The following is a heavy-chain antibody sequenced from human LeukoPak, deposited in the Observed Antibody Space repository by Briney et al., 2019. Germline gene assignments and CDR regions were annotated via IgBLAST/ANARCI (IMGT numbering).Heavy chain of an antibody. D-gene: IGHD5-18*01. CDR1: GFTFSSYA. J-gene: IGHJ5*02. CDR3: ARDPGARGYSYGYNWFDP. V-gene: IGHV3-30*04. CDR2: ISYDGSNK. Sequence: GGSLRLSCAASGFTFSSYAMHWVRQAPGKGLEWVAVISYDGSNKYYADSVKGRFTISRDNSKNTLYLQMNSLRAEDTAVYYCARDPGARGYSYGYNWFDPWGQGTLVTVSS.